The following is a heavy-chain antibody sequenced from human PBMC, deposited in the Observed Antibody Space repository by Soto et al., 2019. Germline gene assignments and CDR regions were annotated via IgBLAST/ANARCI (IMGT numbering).Heavy chain of an antibody. V-gene: IGHV1-2*04. CDR2: INPNSGGT. CDR1: GYTFTGYY. CDR3: ARGKDYYYYYMDV. J-gene: IGHJ6*03. Sequence: ASVKVSCKASGYTFTGYYMHWVRQAPGQGLEWMGWINPNSGGTNYAQKFQGWVTMTRDTSISTAYMELSRLRSDDTAVYYCARGKDYYYYYMDVWGKGTTVTVSS.